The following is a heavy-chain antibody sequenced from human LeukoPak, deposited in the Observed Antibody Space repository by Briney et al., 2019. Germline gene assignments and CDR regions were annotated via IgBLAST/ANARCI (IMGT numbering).Heavy chain of an antibody. CDR3: AKDSWDCSSTSCVYYFDY. CDR2: ISGDGGST. J-gene: IGHJ4*02. Sequence: PGGSLRLSCAASGFTFDDYAMHWVRHAPGKGLGWVSLISGDGGSTYYADSVKGRFTISRDNSKNSLYLQMNSLRTEDTALYYCAKDSWDCSSTSCVYYFDYWGQGTLVTVSS. V-gene: IGHV3-43*02. D-gene: IGHD2-2*01. CDR1: GFTFDDYA.